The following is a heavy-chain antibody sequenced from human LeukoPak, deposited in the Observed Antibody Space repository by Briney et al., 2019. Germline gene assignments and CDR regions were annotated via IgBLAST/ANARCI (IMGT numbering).Heavy chain of an antibody. D-gene: IGHD2-2*01. CDR2: IDPSDSYT. CDR1: GYSFTSYW. V-gene: IGHV5-10-1*01. J-gene: IGHJ6*04. Sequence: GESLQISCKGSGYSFTSYWISWVRQMPGKGLEWMGRIDPSDSYTNYSPSFQGHVTISADKSISTAYLQWSSLKASDTAMYYCARGIVVVPAAIHYGMDVWGKGTTVTVSS. CDR3: ARGIVVVPAAIHYGMDV.